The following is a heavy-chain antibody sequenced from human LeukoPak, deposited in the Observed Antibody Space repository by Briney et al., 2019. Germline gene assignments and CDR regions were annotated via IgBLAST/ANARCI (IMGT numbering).Heavy chain of an antibody. CDR1: GFTFSNAW. D-gene: IGHD3-10*01. CDR3: TTESSGD. Sequence: HGGSLRLSCAASGFTFSNAWMSWVRQAPGKGLEWVGRIKTKTDGEAADYGAPVKGRFNISREDSNNTLYLQMNSLKTEDTAVYYCTTESSGDWGQGTLVTVSS. V-gene: IGHV3-15*01. CDR2: IKTKTDGEAA. J-gene: IGHJ4*02.